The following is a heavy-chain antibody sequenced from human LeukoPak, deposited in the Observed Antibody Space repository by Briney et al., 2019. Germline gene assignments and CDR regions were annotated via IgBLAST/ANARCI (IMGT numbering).Heavy chain of an antibody. CDR2: INPNSGGT. CDR3: ASLKMVLTGGEDAFDI. CDR1: GYTFTGYY. D-gene: IGHD3-9*01. J-gene: IGHJ3*02. V-gene: IGHV1-2*02. Sequence: ASVKVSCKASGYTFTGYYMHWVRQAPGQGLEWMGWINPNSGGTNYAQKFQGRVTMTRDTSISTAYMELSRLRSDDTAVYYCASLKMVLTGGEDAFDIWGQGTMVTVSS.